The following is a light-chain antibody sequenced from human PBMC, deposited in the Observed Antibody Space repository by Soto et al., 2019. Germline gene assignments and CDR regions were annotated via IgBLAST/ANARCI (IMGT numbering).Light chain of an antibody. Sequence: EIVLTQSPATLSVSPGDRATLSCGASQSVSSDLAWYQQKPGQAPRLLIYGASSRATGIPDRFSGSGSGTDFTLTIPRLEPEDFAVYFCQQYGDLPWTFGQGTKVDIK. CDR2: GAS. V-gene: IGKV3-20*01. CDR3: QQYGDLPWT. CDR1: QSVSSD. J-gene: IGKJ1*01.